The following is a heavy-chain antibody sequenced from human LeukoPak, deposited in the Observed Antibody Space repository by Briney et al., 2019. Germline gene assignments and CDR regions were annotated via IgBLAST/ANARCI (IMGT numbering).Heavy chain of an antibody. J-gene: IGHJ4*02. D-gene: IGHD2-15*01. Sequence: GGSLRLSCAASGFTFSTYATTWVRQAPGKALEWVSLISVPGGNTYYADSAKGRFTISRDNSKNTLYLQMNSLRAEDTAVYYCAKEDCSAGGCYYSYFDSWGQGVLVTVSS. CDR2: ISVPGGNT. CDR3: AKEDCSAGGCYYSYFDS. V-gene: IGHV3-23*01. CDR1: GFTFSTYA.